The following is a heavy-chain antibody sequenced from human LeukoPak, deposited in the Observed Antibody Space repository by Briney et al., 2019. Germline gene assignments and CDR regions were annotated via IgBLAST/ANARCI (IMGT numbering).Heavy chain of an antibody. CDR2: IYSDNT. J-gene: IGHJ6*03. CDR3: AKNSGDYSYYYYSFMDV. CDR1: GFTVSSNS. Sequence: GGSLRLSCTVSGFTVSSNSMSWVRQAPGKGLGWVSFIYSDNTHYSDSVKGRFTISRDNSRNTLYLQMNNLRAEDTAVYYCAKNSGDYSYYYYSFMDVWGKGTTVTISS. D-gene: IGHD4-17*01. V-gene: IGHV3-66*03.